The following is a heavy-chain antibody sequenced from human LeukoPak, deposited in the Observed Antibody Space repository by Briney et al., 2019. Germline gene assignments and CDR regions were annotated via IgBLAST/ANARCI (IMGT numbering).Heavy chain of an antibody. Sequence: ASVKVSCKASGYTFTGYYMHWVRQAPGQGLEWMGWINPNSGGTNYAQKFQGRVTMTRDTSTSTVYMELSSLRSEDTAVYYCARDSGSDSDSWGQGTLVTVSS. CDR3: ARDSGSDSDS. CDR2: INPNSGGT. CDR1: GYTFTGYY. J-gene: IGHJ4*02. D-gene: IGHD3-10*01. V-gene: IGHV1-2*02.